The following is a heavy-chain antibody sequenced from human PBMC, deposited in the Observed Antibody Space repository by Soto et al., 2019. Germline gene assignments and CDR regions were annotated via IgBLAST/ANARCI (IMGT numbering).Heavy chain of an antibody. Sequence: QVQLVQSGAEVKKPGSSVKVSCKASGGTFSSYTISWVRQAPGQGLEWMGRIIPILGIANYAQKFQGRVTITADKSTSTAYMELSSLRSEDTAVYYCAGTTEAGWYSGRSDYWGQGTLVTVSS. D-gene: IGHD6-19*01. CDR3: AGTTEAGWYSGRSDY. CDR2: IIPILGIA. CDR1: GGTFSSYT. V-gene: IGHV1-69*02. J-gene: IGHJ4*02.